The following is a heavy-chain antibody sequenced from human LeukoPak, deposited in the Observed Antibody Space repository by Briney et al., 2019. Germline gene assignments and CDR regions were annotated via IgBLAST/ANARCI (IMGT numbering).Heavy chain of an antibody. V-gene: IGHV4-59*08. CDR3: ARRAINSVMFDY. D-gene: IGHD3-16*01. CDR1: GDSISTYY. Sequence: SETLSLTCTVSGDSISTYYWSWIRQPPGKGLEWIGYIHYSGSTNYNPSLRSRVTISVDTSKNQFSLKLSSPTAADTAVYFCARRAINSVMFDYWGQGTLVTVSS. CDR2: IHYSGST. J-gene: IGHJ4*02.